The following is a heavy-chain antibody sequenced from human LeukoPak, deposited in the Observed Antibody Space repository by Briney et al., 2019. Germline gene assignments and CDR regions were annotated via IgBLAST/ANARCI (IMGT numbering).Heavy chain of an antibody. D-gene: IGHD6-13*01. V-gene: IGHV4-59*01. CDR1: GGSISSYY. J-gene: IGHJ4*02. Sequence: SETLSLTCTVSGGSISSYYWSWIRQPPGKGLEWIGYIYYSGSTNYNPSLKSRVTISVDTSKNQFSLKLSSVTAADTAVYYCARAVTGIAAAGYDYWGQGTLVTVSS. CDR3: ARAVTGIAAAGYDY. CDR2: IYYSGST.